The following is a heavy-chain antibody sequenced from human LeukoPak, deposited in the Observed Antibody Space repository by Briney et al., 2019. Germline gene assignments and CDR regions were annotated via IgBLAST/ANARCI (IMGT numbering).Heavy chain of an antibody. D-gene: IGHD3-3*02. J-gene: IGHJ4*02. CDR1: GGSISSGGYY. CDR3: ARLLADAKTDYFDC. Sequence: SETLSLTCTVSGGSISSGGYYWSWIRQHPGKGLEWIGYIYYSGSTYYNPSLKSRVTISVDTSKNQFSLKLSSVTAADTAVYYCARLLADAKTDYFDCWGQGTLVSVPS. CDR2: IYYSGST. V-gene: IGHV4-31*03.